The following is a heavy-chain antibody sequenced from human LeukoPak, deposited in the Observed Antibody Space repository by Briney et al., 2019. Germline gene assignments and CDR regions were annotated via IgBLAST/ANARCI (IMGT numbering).Heavy chain of an antibody. CDR2: IKEDGSER. D-gene: IGHD3-22*01. J-gene: IGHJ4*02. V-gene: IGHV3-7*01. CDR3: ASHRDYYDSSGLCAFDY. Sequence: GGSLRLSCAVSGFTFRSYWMSWVRQAPGKGLEWVANIKEDGSERYYVDSVKGRFTISRDDAKNSLYLQMNSLRAEDTAVYYCASHRDYYDSSGLCAFDYWGQGTLVTVSS. CDR1: GFTFRSYW.